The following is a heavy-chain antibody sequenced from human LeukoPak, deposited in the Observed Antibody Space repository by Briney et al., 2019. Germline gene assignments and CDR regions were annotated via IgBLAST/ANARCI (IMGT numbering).Heavy chain of an antibody. CDR2: INPSGGST. D-gene: IGHD3-10*01. J-gene: IGHJ4*02. CDR3: ARAGITMVRGVTLPGY. Sequence: ASVKVSCKASGYTFTSYYMHWVRQAPGQGLEWMGIINPSGGSTSYAQKFQGRVTMTRDTFTSTVYMELSSLRSEDTAVYYCARAGITMVRGVTLPGYWGQGTLVTVSS. CDR1: GYTFTSYY. V-gene: IGHV1-46*01.